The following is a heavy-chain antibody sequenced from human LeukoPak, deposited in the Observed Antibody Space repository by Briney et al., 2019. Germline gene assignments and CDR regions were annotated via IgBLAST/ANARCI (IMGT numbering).Heavy chain of an antibody. J-gene: IGHJ3*02. CDR3: ARWNSETDAFDI. V-gene: IGHV1-69*05. D-gene: IGHD1-7*01. CDR1: GGTFSSHP. CDR2: IIPIFGTA. Sequence: GSSVKVSCKASGGTFSSHPISWVRQAPGQGLEWMGGIIPIFGTANYAQKFQGRVTITTDESTSTAYMELSSLRSEDTAVYYCARWNSETDAFDIWGQGTMVTVSS.